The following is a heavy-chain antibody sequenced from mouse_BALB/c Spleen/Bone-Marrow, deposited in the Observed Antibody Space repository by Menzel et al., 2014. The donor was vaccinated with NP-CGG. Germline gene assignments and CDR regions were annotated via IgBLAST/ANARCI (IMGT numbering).Heavy chain of an antibody. CDR3: ARGVRGYDGFAY. V-gene: IGHV1-7*01. D-gene: IGHD2-2*01. CDR1: GYTFTSYW. CDR2: INPSTGYT. J-gene: IGHJ3*01. Sequence: QVQLQHSGAELAKPGASVKMSCKASGYTFTSYWMHWVKQRPGQGLGWIGYINPSTGYTEYNQKFKDKATLTADKSSSTAYMQLSSLTSEDSAVYYCARGVRGYDGFAYWGQRTLVTVSA.